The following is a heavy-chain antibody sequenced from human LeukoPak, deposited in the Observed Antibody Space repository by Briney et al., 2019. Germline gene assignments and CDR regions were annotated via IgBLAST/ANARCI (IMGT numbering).Heavy chain of an antibody. V-gene: IGHV4-4*07. CDR2: IYTSAST. J-gene: IGHJ4*02. D-gene: IGHD3-22*01. CDR1: VGSLSSYY. CDR3: ARSKGDYYDSSGYPFDY. Sequence: PSETLSLTCTVSVGSLSSYYWSWIRQPAAKGLEGIGRIYTSASTNYNPSLNSQETISVDKSKNQFSLKLSSVTGADTAVYYCARSKGDYYDSSGYPFDYWGQGTLVTVSS.